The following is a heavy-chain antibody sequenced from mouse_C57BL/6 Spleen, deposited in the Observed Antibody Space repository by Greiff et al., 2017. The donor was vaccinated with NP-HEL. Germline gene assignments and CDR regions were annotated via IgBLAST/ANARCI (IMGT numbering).Heavy chain of an antibody. Sequence: EVHLVESGGGLVKPGGSLKLSCAASGFTFSSYAMSWVRQTPEKRLEWVATISDGGSYTYYPDNVKGRFTISRDNAKNNLYLQMSHLKSEDTAMYYCARVNDGYILFAMDYWGQGTSVTVSS. V-gene: IGHV5-4*01. CDR1: GFTFSSYA. D-gene: IGHD2-3*01. J-gene: IGHJ4*01. CDR2: ISDGGSYT. CDR3: ARVNDGYILFAMDY.